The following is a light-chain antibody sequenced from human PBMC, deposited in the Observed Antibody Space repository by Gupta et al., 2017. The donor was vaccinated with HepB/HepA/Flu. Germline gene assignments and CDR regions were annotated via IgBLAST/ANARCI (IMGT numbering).Light chain of an antibody. CDR3: QQTYSPPYT. CDR2: GAS. J-gene: IGKJ2*01. Sequence: DIQMTQSPSSLSASVGDRVTITCRASQSITYYLNWYQQKPGKAPKILIYGASSLQSGVPSRFSGSGSGTDFTLTISRLQPEDFAIYYCQQTYSPPYTFGQGTKLEIK. V-gene: IGKV1-39*01. CDR1: QSITYY.